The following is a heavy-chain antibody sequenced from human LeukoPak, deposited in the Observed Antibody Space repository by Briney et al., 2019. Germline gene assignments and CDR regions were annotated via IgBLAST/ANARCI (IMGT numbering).Heavy chain of an antibody. CDR1: GFTLSSYW. CDR2: IKQDGSEK. V-gene: IGHV3-7*01. J-gene: IGHJ4*02. D-gene: IGHD3-10*01. CDR3: AREGYYGSGSYYRFDY. Sequence: GGSLRLSCAASGFTLSSYWMSWDRQAPGKGLEWVANIKQDGSEKYYVDSVKGRFTISRDNAKNSLYLQMNSLRAEDTAVYYCAREGYYGSGSYYRFDYWGQGTLVTVSS.